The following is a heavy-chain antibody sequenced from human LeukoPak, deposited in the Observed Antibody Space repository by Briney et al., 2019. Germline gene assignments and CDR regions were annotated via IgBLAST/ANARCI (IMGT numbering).Heavy chain of an antibody. J-gene: IGHJ5*02. V-gene: IGHV3-33*06. D-gene: IGHD6-19*01. CDR1: GFTFSTYS. CDR2: IWYDGSNK. Sequence: GSLRLSCAASGFTFSTYSMHWVRQAPGKGLEWVAVIWYDGSNKYYADSVKGRFTISRDNSKNTLYLQMNSLRAEDTAVYYCAKDLGGQWLVFWFDPWGQGTLVTVSS. CDR3: AKDLGGQWLVFWFDP.